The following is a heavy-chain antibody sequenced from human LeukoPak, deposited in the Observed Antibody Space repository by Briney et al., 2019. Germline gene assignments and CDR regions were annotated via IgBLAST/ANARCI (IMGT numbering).Heavy chain of an antibody. Sequence: ASVTVSCKASGYTFTSYGISWVRQAPGQGLEWMGWISAYNGNTNYAQKLQGRVTMTTDTSTSTAYMELRSLRSDDTAVYYCARVELRRSARYYGMDVWGQGTTVTVSS. V-gene: IGHV1-18*01. CDR2: ISAYNGNT. CDR3: ARVELRRSARYYGMDV. CDR1: GYTFTSYG. J-gene: IGHJ6*02. D-gene: IGHD1-7*01.